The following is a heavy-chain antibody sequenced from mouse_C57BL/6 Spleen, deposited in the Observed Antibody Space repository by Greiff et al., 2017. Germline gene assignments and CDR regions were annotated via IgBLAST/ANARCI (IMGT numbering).Heavy chain of an antibody. CDR3: ARSRDYAMDY. CDR2: INPSTGGT. V-gene: IGHV1-42*01. Sequence: VQLQQSGPELVKPGASVKISCKASGYSFTGYYMNWVKQSPEKSLEWIGEINPSTGGTTYNQKLKAKATLTVDKSSSTAYMQLKSLTSEDSAVYYCARSRDYAMDYWGQGTSVTVSS. J-gene: IGHJ4*01. D-gene: IGHD2-4*01. CDR1: GYSFTGYY.